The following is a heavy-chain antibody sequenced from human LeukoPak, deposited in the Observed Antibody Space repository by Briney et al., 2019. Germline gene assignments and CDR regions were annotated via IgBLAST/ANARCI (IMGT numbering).Heavy chain of an antibody. D-gene: IGHD5-12*01. CDR3: ARDADRDIVATIFDY. CDR2: IYYSGST. CDR1: GITFSSYG. J-gene: IGHJ4*02. V-gene: IGHV4-39*07. Sequence: GSLRLSCAASGITFSSYGMSWVRQAPGKGREWIGSIYYSGSTYYNPSLKSRVTISVDTSKNQFSPKLSSVTAADTAVYYCARDADRDIVATIFDYWGQGTLVTVSS.